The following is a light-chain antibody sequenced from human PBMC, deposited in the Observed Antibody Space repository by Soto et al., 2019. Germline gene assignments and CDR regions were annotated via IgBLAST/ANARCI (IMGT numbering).Light chain of an antibody. V-gene: IGKV1-39*01. CDR1: QSISSY. J-gene: IGKJ1*01. CDR2: AVF. Sequence: DIQIPQFPSSLSVSVGDRVTITCRASQSISSYLYWYQQKPGKGLKLLMYAVFSLQRGVPSTFCGSGSGTDFTLTISSLQPEDFATYYCQQSYSTPRMLDQGTKVEIK. CDR3: QQSYSTPRM.